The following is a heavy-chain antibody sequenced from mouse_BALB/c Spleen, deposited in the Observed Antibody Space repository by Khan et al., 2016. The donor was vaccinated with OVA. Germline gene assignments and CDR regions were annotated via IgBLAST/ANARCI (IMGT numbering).Heavy chain of an antibody. V-gene: IGHV3-2*02. J-gene: IGHJ3*01. CDR3: ASGFAY. Sequence: VQLQESGPGLVKPSPSLYLTCTVSGYSITSDYAWNWIRQFPGNKLEWMGYMHYSGSTNYNPSLQSRISITRDSSKNPFFLHLNSVTSEDTATYDCASGFAYWGQGTRVTVSA. CDR1: GYSITSDYA. CDR2: MHYSGST.